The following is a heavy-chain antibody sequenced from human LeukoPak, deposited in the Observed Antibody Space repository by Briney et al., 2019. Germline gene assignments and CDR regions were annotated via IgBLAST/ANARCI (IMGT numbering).Heavy chain of an antibody. J-gene: IGHJ6*02. Sequence: GGSLRLSCSTSGFTFSTFAMHWVRQATGKGLEFVSSVSSNGVSTFYAGSVKGRFTVSRDNSENTLYLQMSSLRVEDTAVYYCAKDRGCSGGSCYYYYYGMDVWGQGTTVTVSS. D-gene: IGHD2-15*01. CDR3: AKDRGCSGGSCYYYYYGMDV. V-gene: IGHV3-64D*06. CDR1: GFTFSTFA. CDR2: VSSNGVST.